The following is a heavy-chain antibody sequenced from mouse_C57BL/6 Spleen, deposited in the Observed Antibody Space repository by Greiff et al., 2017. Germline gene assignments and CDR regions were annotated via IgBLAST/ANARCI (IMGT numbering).Heavy chain of an antibody. V-gene: IGHV5-4*03. CDR2: ISDGGSYT. CDR3: ARGPWYFDV. Sequence: EVKLMESGGGLVKPGGSLKLSCAASGFTFSSYAMSWVRQTPEKRLEWVATISDGGSYTYYPDNVKGRFTISRDNAKNNLYLQMSHLKSEDTAMYYCARGPWYFDVWGTGTTVTVSS. CDR1: GFTFSSYA. J-gene: IGHJ1*03.